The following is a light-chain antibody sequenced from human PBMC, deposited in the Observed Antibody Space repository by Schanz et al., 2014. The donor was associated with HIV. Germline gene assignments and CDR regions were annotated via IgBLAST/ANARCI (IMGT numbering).Light chain of an antibody. CDR2: QAS. CDR3: QQYNSYSIT. CDR1: QNIGNW. V-gene: IGKV1-5*03. Sequence: DIQMTQSPSTLSASVGDRVTITCRASQNIGNWLAWYQQRPGEAPKLLMYQASTLQSGVPSRFSGSGSGTDFTLTISSLQPEDFATYYCQQYNSYSITFGQGTRLETK. J-gene: IGKJ5*01.